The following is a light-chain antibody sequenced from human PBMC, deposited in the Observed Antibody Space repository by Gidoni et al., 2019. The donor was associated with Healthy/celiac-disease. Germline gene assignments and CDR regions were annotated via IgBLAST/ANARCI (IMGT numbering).Light chain of an antibody. CDR1: QSVSSN. V-gene: IGKV3-15*01. CDR3: QQYNNWPLT. Sequence: EIVMTQSPATLSVSPGARATLSCRASQSVSSNLTWYQQKPGQAPRLLIYGASTRSTGIPARCSGGGSGTDFTLTNSSLQSEDFAVYYCQQYNNWPLTFGGGTKVEIK. J-gene: IGKJ4*01. CDR2: GAS.